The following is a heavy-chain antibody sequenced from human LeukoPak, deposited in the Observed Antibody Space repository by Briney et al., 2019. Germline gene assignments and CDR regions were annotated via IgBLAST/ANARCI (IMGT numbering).Heavy chain of an antibody. CDR1: GHTFTTYY. CDR3: ARDPWGRGYCSTTSCQNLGGNDAFDI. J-gene: IGHJ3*02. CDR2: INPSGGST. D-gene: IGHD2-2*01. Sequence: ASVKVSCKASGHTFTTYYMHWVRQAPGQGLEWMGLINPSGGSTSYAQKFQGRVTMTRDTSTSTVYMELSSLRSEDTAVYYCARDPWGRGYCSTTSCQNLGGNDAFDIWGQGTMVTVSS. V-gene: IGHV1-46*01.